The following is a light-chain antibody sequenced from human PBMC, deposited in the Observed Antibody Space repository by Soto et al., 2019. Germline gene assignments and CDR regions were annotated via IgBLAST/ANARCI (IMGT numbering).Light chain of an antibody. Sequence: EIVLTQSPGTLSLSPGERATLSCRASQSVSNNYLAWYQQKPGQAPRLLIYGASNRATGIPDRFSGSGCGTDFTLTISRLEPEDFAVYYCQRYGSSGTFGQGTKVEIK. J-gene: IGKJ1*01. CDR2: GAS. CDR1: QSVSNNY. V-gene: IGKV3-20*01. CDR3: QRYGSSGT.